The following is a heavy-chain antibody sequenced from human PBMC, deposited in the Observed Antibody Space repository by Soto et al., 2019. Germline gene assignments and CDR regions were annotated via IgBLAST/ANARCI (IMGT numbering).Heavy chain of an antibody. CDR1: GFTFSSYS. CDR2: ISSSSSTI. J-gene: IGHJ4*02. D-gene: IGHD6-19*01. Sequence: GGSLRLSCAASGFTFSSYSMNWVRQAPGKGLEWVSYISSSSSTIYYADSVRGRFTISRDNAKNSLYLQMNSLRVEDTAVYYCAGGRQWPIDYWGQGTLVTVSS. V-gene: IGHV3-48*01. CDR3: AGGRQWPIDY.